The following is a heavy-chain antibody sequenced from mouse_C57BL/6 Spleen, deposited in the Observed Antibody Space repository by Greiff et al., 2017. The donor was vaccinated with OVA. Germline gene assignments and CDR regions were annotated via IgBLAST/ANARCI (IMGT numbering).Heavy chain of an antibody. CDR2: ISSGGSYT. CDR3: ARHDGAGGYYVAY. CDR1: GFTFSSYG. D-gene: IGHD2-3*01. V-gene: IGHV5-6*01. Sequence: EVQRVESGGDLVKPGGSLKLSCAASGFTFSSYGMSWVRQTPDKRLEWVATISSGGSYTYYPDSVKGRFTISRDNAKNTLYLQMSSLKSEDTAMYYCARHDGAGGYYVAYWGQGTLVTVSA. J-gene: IGHJ3*01.